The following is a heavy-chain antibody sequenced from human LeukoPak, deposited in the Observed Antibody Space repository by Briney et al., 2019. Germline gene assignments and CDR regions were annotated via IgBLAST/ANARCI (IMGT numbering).Heavy chain of an antibody. J-gene: IGHJ6*03. D-gene: IGHD6-19*01. CDR2: ISSNGAST. CDR3: ARGYSSGGYQYYYYMDV. V-gene: IGHV3-64*01. Sequence: AVYLRCSCAASRFTSYSIAMHWQAPAQGQGWIDFSTISSNGASTYYAKSVKGRFSISRDSSKNTLYLQMGSLRAEDMAVYYCARGYSSGGYQYYYYMDVWGKGTTVTISS. CDR1: RFTSYSIA.